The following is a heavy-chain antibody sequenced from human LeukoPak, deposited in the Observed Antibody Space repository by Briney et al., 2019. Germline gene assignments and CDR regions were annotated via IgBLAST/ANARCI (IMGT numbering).Heavy chain of an antibody. CDR3: ARALAPEVGSTPDY. Sequence: GGSLRLSCAASGFTVSDHYMSWIRQAPGKGLEWVSYIDSSGSTIYYAVSVRGRFTISRDNAKNSLYLQMNSLRAEDTAVYYCARALAPEVGSTPDYWGQGTLVTVSS. J-gene: IGHJ4*02. CDR2: IDSSGSTI. CDR1: GFTVSDHY. D-gene: IGHD1-26*01. V-gene: IGHV3-11*04.